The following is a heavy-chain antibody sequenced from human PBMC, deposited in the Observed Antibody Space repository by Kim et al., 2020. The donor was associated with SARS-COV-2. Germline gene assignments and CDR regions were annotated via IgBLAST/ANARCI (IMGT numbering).Heavy chain of an antibody. J-gene: IGHJ4*02. CDR2: INHSGST. CDR3: ARFEDGYNY. D-gene: IGHD5-12*01. Sequence: SETLSLTCAVYGGSFSGYYWSWIRQPPGKGLEWIGEINHSGSTNYNPSLKSRVTISVDTSKNQFSLKLSSVTAADTAVYYCARFEDGYNYWGQGTLVTVSS. V-gene: IGHV4-34*01. CDR1: GGSFSGYY.